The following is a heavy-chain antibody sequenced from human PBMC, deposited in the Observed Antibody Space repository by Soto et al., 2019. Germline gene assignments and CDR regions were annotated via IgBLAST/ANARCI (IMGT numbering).Heavy chain of an antibody. Sequence: ASVKVSCKASGGTFSSYAISWVRQAPGQGLEWMGGIIPIFGTANYAQKFQGRVTITADESTSTAYMELSSLRSEDTAVYYCARPNCGGDCSGWFDPWGQGTLVTVSS. D-gene: IGHD2-21*02. CDR1: GGTFSSYA. CDR2: IIPIFGTA. J-gene: IGHJ5*02. CDR3: ARPNCGGDCSGWFDP. V-gene: IGHV1-69*13.